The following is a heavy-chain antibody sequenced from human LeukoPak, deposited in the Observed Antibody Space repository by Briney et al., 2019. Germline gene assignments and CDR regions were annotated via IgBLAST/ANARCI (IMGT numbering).Heavy chain of an antibody. CDR1: GLTFSSYS. V-gene: IGHV3-21*04. CDR3: AKDRSEQWLVGLFDY. D-gene: IGHD6-19*01. J-gene: IGHJ4*02. Sequence: GGSLRLSCAASGLTFSSYSMNWVRQAPGKGLEWVSSISSSSSYIYYADSVKGRFTISRDNAKNSLYLQMNSLRAEDTALYYCAKDRSEQWLVGLFDYWGQGTLVTVS. CDR2: ISSSSSYI.